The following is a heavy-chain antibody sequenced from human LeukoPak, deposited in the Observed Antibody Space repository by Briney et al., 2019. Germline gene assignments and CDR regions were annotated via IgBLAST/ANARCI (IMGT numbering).Heavy chain of an antibody. CDR1: GYTFTSYG. Sequence: GASVKVSCKASGYTFTSYGISWVRQAPGQGLEWMGWISAYNGNTNYAQKFQGRVTITADESTSTAYMELSSLRSEDTAVYYCARAEGYYDFWSGYWDYWGQGTLVTVSS. J-gene: IGHJ4*02. CDR2: ISAYNGNT. V-gene: IGHV1-18*01. CDR3: ARAEGYYDFWSGYWDY. D-gene: IGHD3-3*01.